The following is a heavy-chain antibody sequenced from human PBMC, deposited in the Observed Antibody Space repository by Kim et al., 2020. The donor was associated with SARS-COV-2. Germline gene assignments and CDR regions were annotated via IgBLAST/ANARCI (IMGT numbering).Heavy chain of an antibody. V-gene: IGHV3-33*01. D-gene: IGHD6-13*01. Sequence: YADSVKGRFTISRDNSKNTLYLQMNSLRAEDTAVYYCARDPRQLVYYFDYWGQGTLVTVSS. CDR3: ARDPRQLVYYFDY. J-gene: IGHJ4*02.